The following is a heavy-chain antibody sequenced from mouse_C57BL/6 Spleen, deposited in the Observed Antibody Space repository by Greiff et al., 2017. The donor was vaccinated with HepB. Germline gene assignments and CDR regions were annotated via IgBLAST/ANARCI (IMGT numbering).Heavy chain of an antibody. Sequence: VKLKQPGAELVRPGSSVKLSCKASGYTFTSYWMDWVKQRPGQGLEWIGNIYPSDSETHYNQKFKDKATLTVDKSSSTAYMQLSSLTSEDSAVYYCAREVYWYFDVWGTGTTVTVSS. CDR3: AREVYWYFDV. CDR2: IYPSDSET. J-gene: IGHJ1*03. CDR1: GYTFTSYW. V-gene: IGHV1-61*01.